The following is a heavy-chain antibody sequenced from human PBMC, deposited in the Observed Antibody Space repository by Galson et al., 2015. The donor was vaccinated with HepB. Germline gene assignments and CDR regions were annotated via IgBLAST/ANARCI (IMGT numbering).Heavy chain of an antibody. CDR3: ARSQWVLPALDI. Sequence: SVKVSCKASGYSFTNYAIHWVRQAPGQGLEWMAWINTNTGNPTYAQGFTGRFVFSLDTSVSRAHLQISSLKVEDTAIYYCARSQWVLPALDIWGQGTMVTVSS. V-gene: IGHV7-4-1*02. D-gene: IGHD6-19*01. J-gene: IGHJ3*02. CDR1: GYSFTNYA. CDR2: INTNTGNP.